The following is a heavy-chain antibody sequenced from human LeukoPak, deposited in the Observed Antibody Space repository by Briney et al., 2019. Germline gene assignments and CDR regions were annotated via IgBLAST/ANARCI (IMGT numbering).Heavy chain of an antibody. Sequence: GASVKVSCKASEDTFTYYHIHWVRQAPGQGLEWMGWISAYNGNTNYAQKLQGRVTMTTDTSTSTAYMELRSLRSDDTAVYYCARVYYYDSSGQNWFDPWGQGTLVTVSS. CDR2: ISAYNGNT. CDR1: EDTFTYYH. CDR3: ARVYYYDSSGQNWFDP. J-gene: IGHJ5*02. V-gene: IGHV1-18*04. D-gene: IGHD3-22*01.